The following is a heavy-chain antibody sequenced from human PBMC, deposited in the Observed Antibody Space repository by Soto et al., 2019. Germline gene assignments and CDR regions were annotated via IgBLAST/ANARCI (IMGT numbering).Heavy chain of an antibody. V-gene: IGHV3-33*01. CDR1: GFTFSSYG. Sequence: SGGSLRLSCAASGFTFSSYGMHWVRQAPGKGLEWVAVIWYDGSNKYYADSVKGRFTISRDNSKNTLYLQMNSLRAEDTAVYYWARDRRPSSWYRYYYYYGMDVWGQGTTVTLSS. D-gene: IGHD6-13*01. CDR2: IWYDGSNK. CDR3: ARDRRPSSWYRYYYYYGMDV. J-gene: IGHJ6*02.